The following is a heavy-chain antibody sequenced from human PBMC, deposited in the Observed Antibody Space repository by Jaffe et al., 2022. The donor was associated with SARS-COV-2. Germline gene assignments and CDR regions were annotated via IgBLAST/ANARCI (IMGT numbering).Heavy chain of an antibody. J-gene: IGHJ4*02. D-gene: IGHD2-8*02. V-gene: IGHV3-30-3*01. Sequence: QVQLVESGGGVVQPGRSLRLSCAASGFTFSSYAMHWVRQAPGKGLEWVAVISYDGSNKYYADSVKGRFTISRDNSKNTLYLQMNSLRAEDTAVYYCAREALNTGPFDYWGQGTLVTVSS. CDR1: GFTFSSYA. CDR2: ISYDGSNK. CDR3: AREALNTGPFDY.